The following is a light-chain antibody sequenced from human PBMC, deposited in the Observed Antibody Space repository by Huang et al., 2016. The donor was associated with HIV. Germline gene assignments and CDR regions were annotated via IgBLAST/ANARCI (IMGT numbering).Light chain of an antibody. CDR3: HQSYNVPPT. CDR2: AGS. CDR1: QSISSY. V-gene: IGKV1-39*01. J-gene: IGKJ4*01. Sequence: DIQMTQSPSSLSASVGDRVTLSCRASQSISSYLNWYQQKPGKAPRLLIYAGSTLELGVPSRFSGSGSGADFNLSNISLQPEDFAIYYCHQSYNVPPTFGGGTKVEIK.